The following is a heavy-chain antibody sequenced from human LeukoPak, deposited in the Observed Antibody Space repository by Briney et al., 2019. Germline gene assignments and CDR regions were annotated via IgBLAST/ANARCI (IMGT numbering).Heavy chain of an antibody. CDR3: ARLRSHTLDFDY. Sequence: GGSLRLSCVASGFTISNNYMSWVRQAPGKGLEWVSLIYSGGSTYYADSVKGRFTISRDNSKNTLYPQMNDLRAEDTAVYYCARLRSHTLDFDYWGQGTLVTVSS. J-gene: IGHJ4*02. D-gene: IGHD4-17*01. CDR2: IYSGGST. CDR1: GFTISNNY. V-gene: IGHV3-53*01.